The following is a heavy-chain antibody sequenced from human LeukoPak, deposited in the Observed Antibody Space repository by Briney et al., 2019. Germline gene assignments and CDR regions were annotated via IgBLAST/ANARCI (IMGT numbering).Heavy chain of an antibody. CDR3: ASPSISSSTYDY. D-gene: IGHD6-6*01. J-gene: IGHJ4*02. CDR2: INYSGNT. V-gene: IGHV4-39*01. CDR1: GGSISSSSYY. Sequence: SETLSLTCTVSGGSISSSSYYWGWIRQPPGKGLEWIGSINYSGNTYYNPSLKSRVTISVDTSRNQFSLRLSSVTAADTAVYYCASPSISSSTYDYWGQGTLVTVSS.